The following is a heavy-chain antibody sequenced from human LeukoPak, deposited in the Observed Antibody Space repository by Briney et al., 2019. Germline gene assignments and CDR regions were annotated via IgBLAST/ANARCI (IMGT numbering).Heavy chain of an antibody. Sequence: GGSLRLSCAVSGFTFSSHLMTWVCQAPGKGLEWVANIYQDGREKYYADSVKGRFTISRDNAKNSLYLQMNSLRAEDTAVYYCARDEYYYDSSGYFDYWGQGTLVTVSS. D-gene: IGHD3-22*01. J-gene: IGHJ4*02. V-gene: IGHV3-7*01. CDR1: GFTFSSHL. CDR3: ARDEYYYDSSGYFDY. CDR2: IYQDGREK.